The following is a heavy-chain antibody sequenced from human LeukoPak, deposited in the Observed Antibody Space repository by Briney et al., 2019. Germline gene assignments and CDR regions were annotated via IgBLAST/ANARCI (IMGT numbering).Heavy chain of an antibody. CDR2: IKQDGSEE. Sequence: GGSLRLSCVASGFTFSSYWVTWVRQAPGKGLEWVANIKQDGSEEYYVDSVKGRFTISRDNAKNSLYLQMNSLRAEDTAVYYCAREDTEVVPGAPSFDYWGQGTLVTVSS. CDR1: GFTFSSYW. V-gene: IGHV3-7*01. D-gene: IGHD2-2*01. CDR3: AREDTEVVPGAPSFDY. J-gene: IGHJ4*02.